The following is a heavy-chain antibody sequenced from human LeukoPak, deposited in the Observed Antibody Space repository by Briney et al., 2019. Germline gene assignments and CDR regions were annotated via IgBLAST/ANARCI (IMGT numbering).Heavy chain of an antibody. J-gene: IGHJ6*03. Sequence: GGSLRRSCAASGFTSSSYGMHWVRQAPGKGLEWVAFIRYDGSNKYYADSVKGRFTISRDNSKNTLYLQMNSLRAEDTAVYYCAREGVVIAIVYLDVWGKGTTVTVSS. V-gene: IGHV3-30*02. CDR2: IRYDGSNK. CDR3: AREGVVIAIVYLDV. D-gene: IGHD2-21*01. CDR1: GFTSSSYG.